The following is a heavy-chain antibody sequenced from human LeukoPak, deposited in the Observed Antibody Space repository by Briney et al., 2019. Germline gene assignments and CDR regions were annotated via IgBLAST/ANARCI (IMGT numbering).Heavy chain of an antibody. CDR3: ARNGAARGRSYYYYMDV. V-gene: IGHV1-8*01. J-gene: IGHJ6*03. Sequence: ASVKVSCKASGYTFTSYDINWVRQATGQGLEWMGWMNPNSGNTGYAQKFQGRVTMTRNTSISTAYMELSSLRSEDTAVYYCARNGAARGRSYYYYMDVWGKGTTVTVSS. D-gene: IGHD6-6*01. CDR2: MNPNSGNT. CDR1: GYTFTSYD.